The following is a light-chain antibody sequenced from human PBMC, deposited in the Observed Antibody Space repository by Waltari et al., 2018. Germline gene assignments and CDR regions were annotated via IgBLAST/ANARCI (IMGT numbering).Light chain of an antibody. CDR1: QSVSSY. CDR2: DAS. CDR3: QQRSNWPPLT. V-gene: IGKV3-11*01. J-gene: IGKJ4*01. Sequence: EIVLTQSPATLSLSPGERATLSCRASQSVSSYSDWYQQKPGQAPRLLIYDASNRATGIPARFSGSGSGTDLTLTISSLQPEDFAVYYCQQRSNWPPLTFGGGTKVEIK.